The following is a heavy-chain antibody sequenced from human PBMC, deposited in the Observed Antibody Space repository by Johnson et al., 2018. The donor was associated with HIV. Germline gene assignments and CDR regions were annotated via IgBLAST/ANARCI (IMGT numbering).Heavy chain of an antibody. V-gene: IGHV3-66*01. D-gene: IGHD1-26*01. Sequence: VQLVESGGGLVKPGGSLRLSCAASGFTVSSNYMSWVRQAPGKGLEWVSVIYSGGSTYYADSVKGRFTISRDNSKNTLYLQMNSLGVDDTAIYYCAKYSGNYFFIREDDAFDIWGQGTLVTVSS. CDR2: IYSGGST. CDR1: GFTVSSNY. CDR3: AKYSGNYFFIREDDAFDI. J-gene: IGHJ3*02.